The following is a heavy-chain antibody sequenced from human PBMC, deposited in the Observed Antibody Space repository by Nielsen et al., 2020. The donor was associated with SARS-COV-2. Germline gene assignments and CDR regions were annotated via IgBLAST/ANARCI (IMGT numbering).Heavy chain of an antibody. J-gene: IGHJ6*02. CDR1: GYTFTGYY. CDR2: INPSGGST. V-gene: IGHV1-46*01. D-gene: IGHD3-10*01. CDR3: ARDLIKYYYGSGSYYNIPYYYYYYGMDV. Sequence: ASVKVSCKASGYTFTGYYMHWVRQAPGQGLEWMGIINPSGGSTSYAQKFQGRVTMTRDTSTSTVYMELSSLRSEDTAVYYCARDLIKYYYGSGSYYNIPYYYYYYGMDVWGQGTTVTVSS.